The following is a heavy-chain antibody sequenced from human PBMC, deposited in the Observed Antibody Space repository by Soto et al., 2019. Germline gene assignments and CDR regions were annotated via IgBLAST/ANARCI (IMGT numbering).Heavy chain of an antibody. J-gene: IGHJ2*01. CDR3: ARDARTTVTERGVWYFDL. Sequence: QVQLVESGGGVVQPGRSLRLSCAASGFTFSNYAIHWVRQAPGKGLEWVALISYDGSNKYYAGSVKGRFTISRDNSKNTLYLQINSLTAEDTAVYYCARDARTTVTERGVWYFDLWGRGTLVTVSS. D-gene: IGHD4-17*01. V-gene: IGHV3-30-3*01. CDR2: ISYDGSNK. CDR1: GFTFSNYA.